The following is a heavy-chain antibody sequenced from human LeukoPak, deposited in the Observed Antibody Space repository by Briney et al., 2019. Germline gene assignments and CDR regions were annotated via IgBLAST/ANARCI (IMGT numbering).Heavy chain of an antibody. CDR3: ATGILTGSYLDY. CDR2: VDPEDGET. J-gene: IGHJ4*02. V-gene: IGHV1-69-2*01. Sequence: ASVKVSCKASGYTFTYYYMHWVQQAPGKGLEWMGLVDPEDGETIYAEKFQGRVTITADTSTDTAYMELSSLRSEDTAVYYCATGILTGSYLDYWGQGTLVTVSS. D-gene: IGHD3-9*01. CDR1: GYTFTYYY.